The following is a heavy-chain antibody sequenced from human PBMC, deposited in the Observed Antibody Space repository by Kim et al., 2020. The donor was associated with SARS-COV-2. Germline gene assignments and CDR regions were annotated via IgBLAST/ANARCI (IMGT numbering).Heavy chain of an antibody. V-gene: IGHV4-31*03. Sequence: SETLSLTCTVSGGSISSGGYYWSWIRQHPGKGLEWIGYIYYSGSTYYNPSLKSRVIISVDTSKNQFSLKLSSVTAADTAVYHCARARYGDYLFDYWGQGTLVTVSS. J-gene: IGHJ4*02. D-gene: IGHD4-17*01. CDR2: IYYSGST. CDR3: ARARYGDYLFDY. CDR1: GGSISSGGYY.